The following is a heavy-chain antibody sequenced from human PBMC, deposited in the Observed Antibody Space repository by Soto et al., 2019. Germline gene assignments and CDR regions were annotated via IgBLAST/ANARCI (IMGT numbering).Heavy chain of an antibody. CDR1: GASISDNW. CDR2: IYHSGTT. CDR3: ARHVAVPRTRGFDY. Sequence: QVQLQESGPGLVKPSGTLFLTCAVSGASISDNWWSWVRQPPGKGLEWIGEIYHSGTTTYNPSLKSRVILSVDKSASQISLTLNSVTAADTAIYYCARHVAVPRTRGFDYWGQGTPVTVSS. J-gene: IGHJ4*02. V-gene: IGHV4-4*02. D-gene: IGHD2-15*01.